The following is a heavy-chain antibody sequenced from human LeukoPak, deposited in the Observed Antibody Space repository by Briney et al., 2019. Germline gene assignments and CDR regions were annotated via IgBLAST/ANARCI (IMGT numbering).Heavy chain of an antibody. CDR3: ARGSRILTGYYKDAFDI. CDR2: INPSGGST. Sequence: SVKVSCKASGYTFTSYYMHWVRQAPGQGLEWMGIINPSGGSTSYAQKFQGRVTMTRDASTSTVYMELSSLRSEDTAVYYCARGSRILTGYYKDAFDIWGQGTMVTVSS. V-gene: IGHV1-46*01. CDR1: GYTFTSYY. J-gene: IGHJ3*02. D-gene: IGHD3-9*01.